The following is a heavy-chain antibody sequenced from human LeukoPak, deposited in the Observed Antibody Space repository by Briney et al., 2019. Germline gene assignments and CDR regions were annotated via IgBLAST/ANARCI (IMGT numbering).Heavy chain of an antibody. CDR3: ARESLVAGLIDY. Sequence: GGSLRLSCAASGFTFSSYWMSWVRQAPGKGLEWVANIKQDGSEKFYVDSVKGRFTVSRDNAKNSLYMQMNSLRAEDTAVYYCARESLVAGLIDYWGQGNLVTVSS. CDR2: IKQDGSEK. CDR1: GFTFSSYW. D-gene: IGHD6-19*01. J-gene: IGHJ4*02. V-gene: IGHV3-7*01.